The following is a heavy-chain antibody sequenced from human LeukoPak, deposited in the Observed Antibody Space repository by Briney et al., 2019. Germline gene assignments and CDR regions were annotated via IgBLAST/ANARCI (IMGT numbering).Heavy chain of an antibody. Sequence: PGGSLRLSCAASGFTFSSYMMNWVRQAPGKGLEWVSVIGGSNGITFYVGSVKGRFTISRDNSKDTLYLQMNSLRAEDTAVYYCARNENSGWGYFDYWGQGTLVTVSS. V-gene: IGHV3-23*01. D-gene: IGHD5-12*01. CDR3: ARNENSGWGYFDY. J-gene: IGHJ4*02. CDR1: GFTFSSYM. CDR2: IGGSNGIT.